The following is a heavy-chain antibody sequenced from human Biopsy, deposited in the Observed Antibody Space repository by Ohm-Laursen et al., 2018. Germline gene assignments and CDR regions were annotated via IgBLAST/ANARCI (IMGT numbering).Heavy chain of an antibody. CDR2: ISRSSSTI. D-gene: IGHD3-16*01. CDR1: GFTFSNYR. J-gene: IGHJ6*02. V-gene: IGHV3-48*01. CDR3: AGVRGDYYYGMDV. Sequence: SLRLSCAATGFTFSNYRMNWVRQAPGKGLEWVSYISRSSSTIRYTDSVKGRFTISRDNAKSSLYLQMNSLRAEDTAVYYCAGVRGDYYYGMDVWGQGTTVTVSS.